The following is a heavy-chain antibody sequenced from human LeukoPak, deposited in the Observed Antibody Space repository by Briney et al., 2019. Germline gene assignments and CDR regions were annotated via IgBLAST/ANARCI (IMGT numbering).Heavy chain of an antibody. V-gene: IGHV3-30*01. CDR2: ILFDGSNK. Sequence: GGSLRLSCAASGFTFSTYVMHWVRQAPGKGLQWVAVILFDGSNKYYADSVKGRFIISRDNSKNTLYRQMDSLTAEDTAVYYCARVVAGSVYKNGMDVWGQGTTVTVSS. CDR1: GFTFSTYV. D-gene: IGHD6-19*01. J-gene: IGHJ6*02. CDR3: ARVVAGSVYKNGMDV.